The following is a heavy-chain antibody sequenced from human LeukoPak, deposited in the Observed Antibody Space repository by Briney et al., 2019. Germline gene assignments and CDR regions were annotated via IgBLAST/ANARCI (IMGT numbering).Heavy chain of an antibody. Sequence: SVKVSCKASGGTFSSYAISWVRQAPGQGLEWMGRIIPILGIADYAQKFQGRVTITADKSTSTAYMELSSLRSEDTAVYYCARFPGDSSSLADAFDIWGQGTMVTVSS. D-gene: IGHD3-22*01. CDR3: ARFPGDSSSLADAFDI. J-gene: IGHJ3*02. CDR1: GGTFSSYA. CDR2: IIPILGIA. V-gene: IGHV1-69*04.